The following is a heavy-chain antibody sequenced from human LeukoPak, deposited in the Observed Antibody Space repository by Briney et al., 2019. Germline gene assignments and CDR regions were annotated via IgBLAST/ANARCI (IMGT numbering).Heavy chain of an antibody. Sequence: PGGSLRLSCAASGFIVSNNYMSWVRQAPGKGLEWVSGIYSGGSTYYADSVKGRFTISRENSKNTLYLQMNSLRAEDTAVYYCARDASANDAFDIWGQGTMVIVSS. CDR3: ARDASANDAFDI. D-gene: IGHD1-26*01. J-gene: IGHJ3*02. CDR2: IYSGGST. CDR1: GFIVSNNY. V-gene: IGHV3-53*01.